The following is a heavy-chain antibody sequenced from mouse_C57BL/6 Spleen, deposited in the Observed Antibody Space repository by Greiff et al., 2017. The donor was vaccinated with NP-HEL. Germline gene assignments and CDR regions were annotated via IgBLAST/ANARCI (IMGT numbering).Heavy chain of an antibody. J-gene: IGHJ4*01. V-gene: IGHV1-53*01. CDR1: GYTFTSYW. Sequence: VQLQQSGTELVKPGASVKLSCKASGYTFTSYWMHWVKQRPGQGLEWIGNINPSNGGTNYNEKFKSKATLTVDKSSSTAYMQLSSLTSEDSAVYYCAAITTVVAYYSAMDYWGQGTSVTVSS. D-gene: IGHD1-1*01. CDR3: AAITTVVAYYSAMDY. CDR2: INPSNGGT.